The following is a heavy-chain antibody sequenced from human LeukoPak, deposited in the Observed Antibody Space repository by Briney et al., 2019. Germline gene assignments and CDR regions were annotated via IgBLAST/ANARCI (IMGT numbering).Heavy chain of an antibody. CDR2: ISGSGNGFSI. V-gene: IGHV3-64D*06. D-gene: IGHD3-16*01. CDR1: GFVFSIYT. J-gene: IGHJ4*02. Sequence: TGGSLRLSCSASGFVFSIYTMYWFRKTPGKGPEYVSTISGSGNGFSIYYADSVKGRFTISRDDSKSILYLQMNGLRSEDTAVYYCVKDFGRVRGTPDSWGQGTLVTVSS. CDR3: VKDFGRVRGTPDS.